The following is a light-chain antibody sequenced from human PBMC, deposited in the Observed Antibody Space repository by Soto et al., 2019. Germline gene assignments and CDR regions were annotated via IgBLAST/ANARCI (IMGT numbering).Light chain of an antibody. CDR3: QPFSSTPSWT. J-gene: IGKJ1*01. Sequence: EIVLTQSPGTLSLSPGERATLSCRASQSVSRSDLAWYQQKPGQAPRLLIYGASSRATGIPDRFSGSGYGTDFPLTISRMEPEDFAVYYCQPFSSTPSWTLGQGTQVDIK. CDR2: GAS. V-gene: IGKV3-20*01. CDR1: QSVSRSD.